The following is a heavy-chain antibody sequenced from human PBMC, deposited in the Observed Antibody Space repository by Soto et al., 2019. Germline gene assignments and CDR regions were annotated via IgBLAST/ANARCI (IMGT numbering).Heavy chain of an antibody. D-gene: IGHD3-9*01. Sequence: PGESLKISCKASGYSFTTYWITWVRQMPGKGLEWMGRIDPSDSYTNYSPSFQGHVTISVDRSISTAYLQWSSLKASDTAMYYCARLTDILTGPSDYWGQGTLVTVSS. CDR3: ARLTDILTGPSDY. V-gene: IGHV5-10-1*01. J-gene: IGHJ4*02. CDR1: GYSFTTYW. CDR2: IDPSDSYT.